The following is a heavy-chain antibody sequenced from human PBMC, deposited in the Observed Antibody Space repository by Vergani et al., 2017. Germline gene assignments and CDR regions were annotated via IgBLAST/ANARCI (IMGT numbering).Heavy chain of an antibody. J-gene: IGHJ6*02. CDR1: GYSFTSYW. Sequence: EVQLVQSGAEVKKPGESPKISCKGSGYSFTSYWIGWVRQMPGKGLEWMGIIYPGDSDTRYSPSFQGQVTISADKSISTAYLQWSSLKASDTAMYYCARLGSGDTVAVHYYYYYGMDVWGQGTTVTVSS. CDR3: ARLGSGDTVAVHYYYYYGMDV. CDR2: IYPGDSDT. D-gene: IGHD5-18*01. V-gene: IGHV5-51*03.